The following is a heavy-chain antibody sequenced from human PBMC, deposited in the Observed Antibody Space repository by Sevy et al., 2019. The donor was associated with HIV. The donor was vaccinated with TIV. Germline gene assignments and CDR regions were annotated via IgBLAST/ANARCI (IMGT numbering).Heavy chain of an antibody. CDR2: ISHDERYK. CDR3: ARLVSCGGDCYYLDS. Sequence: GGPLRLSCADSGFTFSNYDMHWVRQAPGKGLDWVAVISHDERYKNYAESVKVRFTISRDNFKNTLFLQMDSLRPEDTAVYFCARLVSCGGDCYYLDSWGQGALVTVSS. D-gene: IGHD2-21*02. J-gene: IGHJ4*02. CDR1: GFTFSNYD. V-gene: IGHV3-30*04.